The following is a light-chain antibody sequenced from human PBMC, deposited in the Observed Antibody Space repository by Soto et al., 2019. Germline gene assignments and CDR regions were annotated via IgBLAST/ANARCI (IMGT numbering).Light chain of an antibody. J-gene: IGKJ1*01. CDR2: GAS. CDR3: QHYGSSRWT. CDR1: QSLSSSY. V-gene: IGKV3-20*01. Sequence: EIVLTQSPGTLSLSPGERATLSCRASQSLSSSYLAWYQQKPGQSPRLLIYGASSRATGIPDRFSGSGSGTDFTLTIRRLEPEDVAVYDCQHYGSSRWTFGQGTKVEIK.